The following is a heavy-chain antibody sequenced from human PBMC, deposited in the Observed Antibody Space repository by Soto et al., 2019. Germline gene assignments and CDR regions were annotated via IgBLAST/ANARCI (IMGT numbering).Heavy chain of an antibody. D-gene: IGHD3-10*01. CDR3: ARASLRGVTARGVWFDP. V-gene: IGHV4-31*03. Sequence: QVQLQESGPGLVKPSQTLSLTCTVSGGSISSGGYYWSWIRQHPGKGLEWIGYIYYSGSTYYNPSLKSRVTISVDTSKNQFSLKLSSVTAADTAVYYCARASLRGVTARGVWFDPWGQGTLVTVSS. CDR2: IYYSGST. CDR1: GGSISSGGYY. J-gene: IGHJ5*02.